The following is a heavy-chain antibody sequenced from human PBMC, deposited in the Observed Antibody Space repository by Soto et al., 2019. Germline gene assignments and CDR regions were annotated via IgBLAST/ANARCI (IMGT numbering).Heavy chain of an antibody. D-gene: IGHD1-1*01. CDR2: ISYDGSNK. CDR1: GFTFSSYA. V-gene: IGHV3-30-3*01. CDR3: AKDPPTTGTTFDY. Sequence: PGGSLRLSCAASGFTFSSYAMHWVRQAPGKGLEWVAVISYDGSNKYYADSVKGRFTISRDISNNTLYLQMNSLRAEDTAVYYCAKDPPTTGTTFDYWGRGTLVTVSS. J-gene: IGHJ4*02.